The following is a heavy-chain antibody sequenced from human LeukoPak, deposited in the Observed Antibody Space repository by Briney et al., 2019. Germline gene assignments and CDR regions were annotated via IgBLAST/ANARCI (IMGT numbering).Heavy chain of an antibody. Sequence: SETLSLTCTVSGYSISSGYYWGWIRQPPGKGLEWIGSIHHSGSTYYNPSLKSRVTISVDTSKNQFSLKVSSVTAADTAVYYCARDRPIYYYDSSGYYSPQEADCWGQGTLVTVSS. J-gene: IGHJ4*02. D-gene: IGHD3-22*01. CDR1: GYSISSGYY. V-gene: IGHV4-38-2*02. CDR2: IHHSGST. CDR3: ARDRPIYYYDSSGYYSPQEADC.